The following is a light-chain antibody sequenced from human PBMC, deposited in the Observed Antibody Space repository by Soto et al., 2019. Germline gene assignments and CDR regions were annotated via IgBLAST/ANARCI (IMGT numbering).Light chain of an antibody. CDR1: QGIRND. CDR3: LQHISYPGT. J-gene: IGKJ1*01. CDR2: AAS. Sequence: DVQLLQTPSSLSASVGDRVTITCRASQGIRNDLGWYQQKPGKAPKRLIYAASSLQSGVPSRFSGSGSGKEFTLTISCLQQGEFPTYNCLQHISYPGTPGLGTRVDI. V-gene: IGKV1-17*01.